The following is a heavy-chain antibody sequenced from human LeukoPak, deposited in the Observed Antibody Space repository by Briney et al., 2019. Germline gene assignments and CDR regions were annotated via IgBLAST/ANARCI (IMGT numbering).Heavy chain of an antibody. J-gene: IGHJ4*02. CDR1: GFTFSSYA. V-gene: IGHV3-33*01. CDR3: ARDNYYDSGGYYYPGYFDC. Sequence: GGSLRLSCAASGFTFSSYAMHWVRQAPGKGLEWVAVIWNDGSNKYYGDSLKGRFTISRDNSKNTLYLQMNSLRAEDTAVYYCARDNYYDSGGYYYPGYFDCWGQGTRLTVSS. CDR2: IWNDGSNK. D-gene: IGHD3-22*01.